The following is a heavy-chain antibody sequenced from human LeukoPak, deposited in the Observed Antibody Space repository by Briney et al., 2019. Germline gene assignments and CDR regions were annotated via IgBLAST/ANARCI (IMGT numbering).Heavy chain of an antibody. D-gene: IGHD2-15*01. J-gene: IGHJ4*02. CDR3: AKDLHYCSGGSCYSEGYFDY. Sequence: GGSLRLSCAASGFTFTDHGMHWVRLAPGRGLERVANIWFDGSQEYYGDTVKGRFTIFRDISKNTLYLQMNSLRAEDTAVYYCAKDLHYCSGGSCYSEGYFDYWGQGTLVTVSS. V-gene: IGHV3-33*06. CDR2: IWFDGSQE. CDR1: GFTFTDHG.